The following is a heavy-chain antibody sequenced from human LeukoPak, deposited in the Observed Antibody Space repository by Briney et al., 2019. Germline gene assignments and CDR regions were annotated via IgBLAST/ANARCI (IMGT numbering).Heavy chain of an antibody. CDR3: ASCTSCQIYYYYYYGMDV. V-gene: IGHV1-69*13. CDR2: IIPIFGTA. D-gene: IGHD2-2*01. Sequence: GASVKVSCKASGGTFSSYAISWVRQAPGQGLEWMGGIIPIFGTANYAQKFQGRVTITADESTSTAYTELSSLRSEDTAVYYCASCTSCQIYYYYYYGMDVWGQGTTVTVSS. CDR1: GGTFSSYA. J-gene: IGHJ6*02.